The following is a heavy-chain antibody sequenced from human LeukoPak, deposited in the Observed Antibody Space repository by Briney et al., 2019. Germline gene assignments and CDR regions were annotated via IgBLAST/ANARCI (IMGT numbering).Heavy chain of an antibody. D-gene: IGHD4-17*01. CDR2: ISYDGSSK. CDR3: AKGTIITVTPPVH. Sequence: PGKSLRLSSAASGLTCSDYGMHWVAHAPGKGREWVAVISYDGSSKYYADSIKGRFIISRDNSNDTLYLQMNSLRVEDAAVYYCAKGTIITVTPPVHWGQGTLVTVSS. CDR1: GLTCSDYG. J-gene: IGHJ4*02. V-gene: IGHV3-30*18.